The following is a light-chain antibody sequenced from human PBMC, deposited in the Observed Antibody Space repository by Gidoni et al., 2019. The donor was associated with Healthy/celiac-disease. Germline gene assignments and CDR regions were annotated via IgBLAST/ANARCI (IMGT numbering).Light chain of an antibody. V-gene: IGKV1-5*01. CDR3: QQYNSYSIT. CDR2: DAS. CDR1: QSISSW. J-gene: IGKJ2*01. Sequence: DNQMTQSPSTLSASVGDRVTITCRASQSISSWLAWYQQKPGKAPKLLIYDASSLESGVPSRFSGSGSGTEFTLTISSLQPDDFATYYCQQYNSYSITFXQXTKLEIK.